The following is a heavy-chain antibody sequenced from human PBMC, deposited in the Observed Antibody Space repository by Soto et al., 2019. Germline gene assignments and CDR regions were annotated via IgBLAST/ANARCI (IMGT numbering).Heavy chain of an antibody. V-gene: IGHV3-23*01. CDR3: AKDIVLMVYAPGAEAAFDI. D-gene: IGHD2-8*01. J-gene: IGHJ3*02. CDR1: GFTFSSYA. CDR2: ISGSGGST. Sequence: GGSLRLSCAASGFTFSSYAMSWVRQAPGKGLEWVSAISGSGGSTYYADSVKGRFTISRDNSKNTLYLQMNSLRAEDTAVYYCAKDIVLMVYAPGAEAAFDIWGQGTMVTVSS.